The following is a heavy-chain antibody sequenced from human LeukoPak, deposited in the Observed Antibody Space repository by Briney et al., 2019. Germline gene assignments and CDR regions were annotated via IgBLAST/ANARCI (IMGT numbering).Heavy chain of an antibody. J-gene: IGHJ5*02. CDR3: ATFFDFWFGP. Sequence: SETLSLTCTVSGVSVSSGSYFWSWIRQPPGEGPQWIGYIYHDGSTNYSPSLRSRVSISVDTSKNQFSLKLSSVTTADTAVYFCATFFDFWFGPWGQGTQVAVSS. CDR1: GVSVSSGSYF. D-gene: IGHD5/OR15-5a*01. V-gene: IGHV4-61*01. CDR2: IYHDGST.